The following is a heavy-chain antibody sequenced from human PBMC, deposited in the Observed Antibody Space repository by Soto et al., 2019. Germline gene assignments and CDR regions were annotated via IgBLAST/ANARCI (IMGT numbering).Heavy chain of an antibody. CDR3: LGLSSGWWLYYFDY. D-gene: IGHD6-19*01. V-gene: IGHV3-23*01. CDR2: ISGSGGST. J-gene: IGHJ4*02. CDR1: GFTFSSYA. Sequence: GGSLRLSCAASGFTFSSYAMSWVRQAPGKGLEWVSAISGSGGSTYYADSVKGRFTISRDNSKNTLYLQMNSLRAEDTAVYYCLGLSSGWWLYYFDYWGQGTLVTVSS.